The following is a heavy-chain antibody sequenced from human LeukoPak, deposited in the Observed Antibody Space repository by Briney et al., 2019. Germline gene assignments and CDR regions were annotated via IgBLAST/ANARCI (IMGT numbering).Heavy chain of an antibody. CDR1: GGTSSSYA. CDR2: IITILGIA. V-gene: IGHV1-69*04. J-gene: IGHJ3*02. D-gene: IGHD3-22*01. CDR3: AREATMIVVVSYAFDI. Sequence: SVKVSCKASGGTSSSYAISWVRQAPGQGLEWMGRIITILGIANYAQKFQGRVTITADKSTSTAYMELSSLRSEDTAVYYCAREATMIVVVSYAFDIWGQGTMLTVSS.